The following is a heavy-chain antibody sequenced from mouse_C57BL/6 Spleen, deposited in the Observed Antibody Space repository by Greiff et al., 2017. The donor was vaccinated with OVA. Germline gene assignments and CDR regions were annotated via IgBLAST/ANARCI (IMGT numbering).Heavy chain of an antibody. V-gene: IGHV2-2*01. CDR3: ASSFITTVYYAMDY. D-gene: IGHD1-1*01. CDR2: IWSGGST. J-gene: IGHJ4*01. Sequence: VQLKESGPGLVQPSQSLSITCTVSGFSLTSYGVHWVRQSPGKGLEWLGVIWSGGSTDYNAAFISRLSISKDNSKSQVFFKMNSLQADDTAIYYCASSFITTVYYAMDYWGQGTSVTVSS. CDR1: GFSLTSYG.